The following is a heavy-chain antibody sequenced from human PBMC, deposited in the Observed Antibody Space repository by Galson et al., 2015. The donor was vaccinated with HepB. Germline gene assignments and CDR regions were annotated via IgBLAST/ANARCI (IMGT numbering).Heavy chain of an antibody. CDR3: ARQASPHPSYYYYYMDA. CDR2: IYPGDSDT. J-gene: IGHJ6*03. V-gene: IGHV5-51*01. CDR1: GYSFTSYW. Sequence: QSGAEVKKPGESLKISCKGSGYSFTSYWIGWVRQMPGKGLEWMGIIYPGDSDTRYSPSFQGQVTISADKSISTAYLQWNSLKASDTAMYYCARQASPHPSYYYYYMDAWGKGTTVTVSS.